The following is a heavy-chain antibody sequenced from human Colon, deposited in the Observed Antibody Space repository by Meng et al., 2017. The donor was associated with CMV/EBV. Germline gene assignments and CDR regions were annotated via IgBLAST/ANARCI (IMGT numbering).Heavy chain of an antibody. V-gene: IGHV4-4*01. CDR1: VVSCSSDNW. CDR3: AKIPLGYSLSPLVGLDP. D-gene: IGHD5-18*01. CDR2: IYLSGTT. J-gene: IGHJ5*02. Sequence: QVLLEESVSGLVKPPWTLSLICVFFVVSCSSDNWWTWVRQPTGKGREWMGEIYLSGTTTYNPSLKSRVTISVDKSKNQVSLNLSSVTAADTAVYFCAKIPLGYSLSPLVGLDPWGQGTLVTVSS.